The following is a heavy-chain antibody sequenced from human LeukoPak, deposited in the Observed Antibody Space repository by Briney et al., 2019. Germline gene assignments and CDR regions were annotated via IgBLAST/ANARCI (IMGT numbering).Heavy chain of an antibody. D-gene: IGHD6-13*01. Sequence: SETLSLTCTVSGGSISSFYWSWIRQPPGKGLEWIGYIYYSGSTDYNPSLKSRVTISVDTSKNQFSLKVSSVTAADTAVYYCARERGYLDYWGQGTLVTVSS. J-gene: IGHJ4*02. CDR2: IYYSGST. CDR1: GGSISSFY. V-gene: IGHV4-59*01. CDR3: ARERGYLDY.